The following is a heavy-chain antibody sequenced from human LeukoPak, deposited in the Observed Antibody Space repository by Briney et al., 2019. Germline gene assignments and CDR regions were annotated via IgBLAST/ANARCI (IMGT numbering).Heavy chain of an antibody. D-gene: IGHD4-17*01. J-gene: IGHJ4*02. CDR1: GGSISNSNYY. CDR2: MYNSGST. CDR3: ARGIESYGDYGY. V-gene: IGHV4-61*05. Sequence: PSETLSLTCTVSGGSISNSNYYWGWIRQPPGKGLEWIAYMYNSGSTNYNPSLKSRVTISIDTSKNQFSLKLSSLTAADTAIYYCARGIESYGDYGYWGQGILVTVSS.